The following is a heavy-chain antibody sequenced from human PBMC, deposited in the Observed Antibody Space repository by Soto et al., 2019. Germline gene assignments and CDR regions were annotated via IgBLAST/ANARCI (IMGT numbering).Heavy chain of an antibody. CDR3: ARAGNAFCHNGASPHYNGFDV. CDR1: GYTFTGSY. CDR2: INPNSGAT. D-gene: IGHD2-8*01. Sequence: GASVKVSCQASGYTFTGSYIHGVRQAPGQGREWVGWINPNSGATNFVEKFQGWVTLTRDTSISTAYMELTRLRSDDTAVYFCARAGNAFCHNGASPHYNGFDVWGQGTPVTVSS. J-gene: IGHJ6*02. V-gene: IGHV1-2*04.